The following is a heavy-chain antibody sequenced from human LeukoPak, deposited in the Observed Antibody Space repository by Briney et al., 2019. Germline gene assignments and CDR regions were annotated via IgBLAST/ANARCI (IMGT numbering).Heavy chain of an antibody. J-gene: IGHJ4*02. Sequence: GASVKVSCKASGGTFSSYAISWVRQAPGQGLEWMGRIIPILGTANYAQKFQGRVTITADKSTSTAYMELSSLRSEDTAVYYCARSYDSSGYYRTFDYWGQGTLVTVSS. CDR3: ARSYDSSGYYRTFDY. CDR1: GGTFSSYA. D-gene: IGHD3-22*01. CDR2: IIPILGTA. V-gene: IGHV1-69*04.